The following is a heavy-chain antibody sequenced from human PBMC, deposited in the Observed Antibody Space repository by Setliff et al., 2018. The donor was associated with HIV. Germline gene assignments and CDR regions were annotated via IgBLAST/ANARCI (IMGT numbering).Heavy chain of an antibody. J-gene: IGHJ6*03. CDR3: ARSGDSYGLDSIYYYYYYLDV. CDR2: ITPCNGNT. Sequence: VASVKVSCKASGYTFTSYGISWVRQAPGQGLEWMGWITPCNGNTNYAQKLQGRVTMTTDTPTSTAYMELRSLRSDDTAVYYCARSGDSYGLDSIYYYYYYLDVWGKGTTVTVSS. V-gene: IGHV1-18*01. D-gene: IGHD5-18*01. CDR1: GYTFTSYG.